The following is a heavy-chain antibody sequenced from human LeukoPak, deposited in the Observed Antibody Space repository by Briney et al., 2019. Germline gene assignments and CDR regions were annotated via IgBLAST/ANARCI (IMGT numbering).Heavy chain of an antibody. Sequence: SETLSLTCTVSGGSISSYYWSWIRQPAGKGLEWIGRIYTSGSTNYNPSLKSRVTISVDTSKNQFSLKLSSMTPADTAVYYCARDREAYYYDSSGYSFDYWGQGTLVTVSS. CDR2: IYTSGST. CDR3: ARDREAYYYDSSGYSFDY. CDR1: GGSISSYY. J-gene: IGHJ4*02. V-gene: IGHV4-4*07. D-gene: IGHD3-22*01.